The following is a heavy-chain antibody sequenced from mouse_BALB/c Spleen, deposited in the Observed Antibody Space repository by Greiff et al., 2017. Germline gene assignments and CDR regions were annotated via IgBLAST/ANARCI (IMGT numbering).Heavy chain of an antibody. D-gene: IGHD2-1*01. V-gene: IGHV3-2*02. Sequence: EVQLQESGPGLVKPSQSLSLTCTVTGYSITSDYAWNWIRQFPGNKLEWMGYISYSGSTSYNPSLKSRISITRDTSKNQFFLQLNSVTTEDTATYYCARRVTEGAMDYWGQGTSVTVSS. J-gene: IGHJ4*01. CDR3: ARRVTEGAMDY. CDR1: GYSITSDYA. CDR2: ISYSGST.